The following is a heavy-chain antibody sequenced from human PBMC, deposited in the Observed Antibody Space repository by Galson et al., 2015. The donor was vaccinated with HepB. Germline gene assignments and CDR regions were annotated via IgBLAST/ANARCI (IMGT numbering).Heavy chain of an antibody. CDR2: VYHTGGT. D-gene: IGHD6-6*01. CDR1: GGYITTNTW. J-gene: IGHJ5*02. CDR3: AKLTRDSDSSYFWFDP. V-gene: IGHV4-4*02. Sequence: ETLSLTCTVSGGYITTNTWWTWVRQPPGKGLEWIGEVYHTGGTNCNTSLKSRVTILVDESKKQFSLKLNSVTAADTAVYYCAKLTRDSDSSYFWFDPWGQGTLVTVSS.